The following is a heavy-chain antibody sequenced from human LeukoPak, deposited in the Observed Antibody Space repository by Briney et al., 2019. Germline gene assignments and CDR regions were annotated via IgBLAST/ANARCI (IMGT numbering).Heavy chain of an antibody. CDR3: AREGLGELTLDY. D-gene: IGHD3-16*01. CDR2: ISTYNGDT. J-gene: IGHJ4*02. CDR1: GYTFTSYG. Sequence: ASVKVSCKASGYTFTSYGISWVRQAPGRGLEWMGWISTYNGDTNYAQKLQGRVTMTTDTSTNTAYMELRSLRPDDTAVYYCAREGLGELTLDYWGQGTLVTVSS. V-gene: IGHV1-18*01.